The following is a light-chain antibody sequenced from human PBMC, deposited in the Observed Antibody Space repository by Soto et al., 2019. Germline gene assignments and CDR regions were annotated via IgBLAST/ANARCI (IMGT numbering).Light chain of an antibody. CDR2: GNS. J-gene: IGLJ1*01. V-gene: IGLV1-40*01. Sequence: QSVLTQPPSVSGAPGQRVTISCTGGSPNIGAGYDVHWYQQLPGTAPKLLIYGNSNRPSGVPDRFSGSKSGTSASLAITGLQAEDEADYYCQSYDSSLSVYVFGTGTKLTVL. CDR1: SPNIGAGYD. CDR3: QSYDSSLSVYV.